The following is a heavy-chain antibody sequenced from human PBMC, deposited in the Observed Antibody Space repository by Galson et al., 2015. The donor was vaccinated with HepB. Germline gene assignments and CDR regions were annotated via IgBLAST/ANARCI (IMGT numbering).Heavy chain of an antibody. Sequence: SLRLSCAAPGFTFSSYWMSWVRQAPGKGLEWVANIKQDGSEKYYVDSVKGRFTISRDNAKNSLYLQMNSLRAEDTAVYYCARDGVVVVPAAPYFDYWGQGTLVIVSS. D-gene: IGHD2-2*01. CDR2: IKQDGSEK. CDR3: ARDGVVVVPAAPYFDY. V-gene: IGHV3-7*03. J-gene: IGHJ4*02. CDR1: GFTFSSYW.